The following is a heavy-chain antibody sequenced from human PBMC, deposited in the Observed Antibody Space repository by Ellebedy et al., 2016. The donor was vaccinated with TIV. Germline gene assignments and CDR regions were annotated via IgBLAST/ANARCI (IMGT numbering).Heavy chain of an antibody. D-gene: IGHD3-22*01. V-gene: IGHV3-53*01. CDR1: GFTVSSNY. J-gene: IGHJ4*02. Sequence: GGSLRLSCAVSGFTVSSNYLSWVRQAPGKGLEWVSIIYSAGSTYYADSVKGRFTISRDNSKSTVYLHMNSLRAEDTAVYYCARVDRGLAFDYWGRGTLVTVSS. CDR3: ARVDRGLAFDY. CDR2: IYSAGST.